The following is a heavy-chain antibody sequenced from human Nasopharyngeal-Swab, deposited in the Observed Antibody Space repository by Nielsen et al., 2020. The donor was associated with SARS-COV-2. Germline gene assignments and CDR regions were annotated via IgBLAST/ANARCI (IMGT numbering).Heavy chain of an antibody. CDR3: ALAVYDYIDY. Sequence: GGSLRLSCEASGFTFSSYGMHWVRQAPGKGLEWVAVISYDGSNKYYADSVKGRFTISRDNSKNTLYLQMNSLRAEDTAVYYCALAVYDYIDYWGQGTLVTVSS. V-gene: IGHV3-30*03. D-gene: IGHD5/OR15-5a*01. CDR1: GFTFSSYG. J-gene: IGHJ4*02. CDR2: ISYDGSNK.